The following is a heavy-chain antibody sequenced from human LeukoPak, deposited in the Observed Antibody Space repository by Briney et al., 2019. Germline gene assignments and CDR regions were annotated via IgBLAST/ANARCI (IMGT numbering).Heavy chain of an antibody. CDR1: GFSFSGYW. D-gene: IGHD2/OR15-2a*01. CDR2: IKEDGSEK. Sequence: GGSLRLSCAASGFSFSGYWMTWVRQAPGKGLEWVANIKEDGSEKYYADFVKGRFTISRDNAKNSLDLQMNSLRAEDTVVYYCARRGSTDYWGQGTLVTVSS. V-gene: IGHV3-7*03. CDR3: ARRGSTDY. J-gene: IGHJ4*02.